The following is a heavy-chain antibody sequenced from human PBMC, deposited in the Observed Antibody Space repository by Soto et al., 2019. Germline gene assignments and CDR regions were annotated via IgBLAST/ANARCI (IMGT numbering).Heavy chain of an antibody. J-gene: IGHJ4*02. V-gene: IGHV3-33*01. Sequence: QVQLVESGGGVVQPGRSLRLSCAASGFTFSSYGMHWVRQAPGKGLEWVAVIWYDGNNKYYADSVKGQFTISRDNSKNTLYLQMNSLRAEDTAVYYCARDRNYYGSGSWVTDYWGQGTLVTVSS. CDR3: ARDRNYYGSGSWVTDY. D-gene: IGHD3-10*01. CDR2: IWYDGNNK. CDR1: GFTFSSYG.